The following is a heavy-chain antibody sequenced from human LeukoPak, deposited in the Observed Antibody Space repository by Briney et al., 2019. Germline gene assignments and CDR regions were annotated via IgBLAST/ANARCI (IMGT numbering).Heavy chain of an antibody. CDR2: IKQDGSEK. V-gene: IGHV3-7*01. J-gene: IGHJ4*02. Sequence: GGSLRLSCAASGFTFNSYWMSWVRQAPGKELEWVAYIKQDGSEKYYVDSVKGRFTISRDNAKNSLYLQMNSLRAEDTAVYYCARDDPTLFWSGSPFYWGQGTLVTVSS. D-gene: IGHD3-3*01. CDR3: ARDDPTLFWSGSPFY. CDR1: GFTFNSYW.